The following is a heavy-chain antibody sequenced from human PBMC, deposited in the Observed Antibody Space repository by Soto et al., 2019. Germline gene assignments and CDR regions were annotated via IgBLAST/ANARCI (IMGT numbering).Heavy chain of an antibody. Sequence: ASVKVSCKASGYTFTSYGISWVRQAPGQGLEWMGWISAYNGNTNYAQKLQGRVTMTTDTSTSTAYMELRSLRSDDTAVCYCAAGITFGGPPRYYYMDVWGKGTTVTVSS. CDR2: ISAYNGNT. J-gene: IGHJ6*03. CDR1: GYTFTSYG. V-gene: IGHV1-18*01. CDR3: AAGITFGGPPRYYYMDV. D-gene: IGHD3-16*01.